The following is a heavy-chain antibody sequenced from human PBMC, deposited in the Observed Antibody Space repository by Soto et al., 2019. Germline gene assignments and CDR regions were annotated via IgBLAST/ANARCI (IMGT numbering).Heavy chain of an antibody. J-gene: IGHJ5*02. CDR1: GYSISSGYY. V-gene: IGHV4-38-2*02. CDR2: IYHSGST. CDR3: ARDLVVPAAGSWFDP. Sequence: SETLSLTCAVSGYSISSGYYWGWIRQPPGKGLEWIGSIYHSGSTYYNPSLKSRVTISVDTSKNQFSLKLSSVTAADTAVYYCARDLVVPAAGSWFDPWGQGTLVTVSS. D-gene: IGHD2-2*01.